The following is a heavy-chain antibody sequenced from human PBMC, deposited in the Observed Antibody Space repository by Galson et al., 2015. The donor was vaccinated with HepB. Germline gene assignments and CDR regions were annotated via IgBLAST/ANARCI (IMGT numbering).Heavy chain of an antibody. CDR3: ARDSDYSNYGRGRLYMDV. CDR2: IIPIFGTA. Sequence: SVKVSCKASGGTFSSYAISWVRQAPGQGLEWMGGIIPIFGTANYAQKFQGRVTITADESTSTAYMELSSLRSEDTAVYYCARDSDYSNYGRGRLYMDVWGKGTTVTVSS. V-gene: IGHV1-69*13. D-gene: IGHD4-11*01. CDR1: GGTFSSYA. J-gene: IGHJ6*03.